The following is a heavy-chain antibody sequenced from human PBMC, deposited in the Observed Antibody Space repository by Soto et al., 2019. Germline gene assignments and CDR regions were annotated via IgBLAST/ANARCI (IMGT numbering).Heavy chain of an antibody. D-gene: IGHD4-17*01. CDR2: ISYDGSNK. J-gene: IGHJ6*02. CDR3: AKGTDYGGNSGRYYYYGMDV. V-gene: IGHV3-30*18. CDR1: GFTFSSYG. Sequence: PGGFLRLSCAASGFTFSSYGMHWVRQAPGKGLEWVAVISYDGSNKYYADSVKGRFTISRDNSKNTLYLQMNSLRAEDTAVYYCAKGTDYGGNSGRYYYYGMDVWGQGTTVTVSS.